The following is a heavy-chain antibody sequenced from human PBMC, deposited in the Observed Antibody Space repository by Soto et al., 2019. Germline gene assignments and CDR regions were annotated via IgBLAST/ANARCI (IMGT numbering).Heavy chain of an antibody. CDR2: LNSDESTT. V-gene: IGHV3-74*01. CDR1: GFTFNSYW. D-gene: IGHD3-10*01. Sequence: EVQLVESGGGLVQPGGSLRLSCAASGFTFNSYWMHWVRQAPGKGLVWVSRLNSDESTTSSADSVKGRFTISRDNAKNTLYLQMNSLRAEDTAVYYCARDGNYYGSGSLDYWGQGTLVTVSS. J-gene: IGHJ4*02. CDR3: ARDGNYYGSGSLDY.